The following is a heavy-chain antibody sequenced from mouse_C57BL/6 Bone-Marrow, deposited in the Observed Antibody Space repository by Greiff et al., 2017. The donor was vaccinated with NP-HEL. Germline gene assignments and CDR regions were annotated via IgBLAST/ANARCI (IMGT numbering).Heavy chain of an antibody. Sequence: VQLKESGPELVKPGASVKIPCKASGYTFTDYNMDWVKQSHGKSLEWIGDINPNNGGTIYNQKFKGKATLTVDKSSSTAYMELRSLTSEDTAVYYCARILFITTVVADDAMDYWGQGTSVTVSS. V-gene: IGHV1-18*01. CDR3: ARILFITTVVADDAMDY. D-gene: IGHD1-1*01. CDR2: INPNNGGT. CDR1: GYTFTDYN. J-gene: IGHJ4*01.